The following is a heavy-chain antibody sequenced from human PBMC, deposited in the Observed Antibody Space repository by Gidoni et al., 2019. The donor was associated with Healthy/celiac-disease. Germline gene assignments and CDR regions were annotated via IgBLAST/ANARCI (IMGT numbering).Heavy chain of an antibody. V-gene: IGHV3-11*06. Sequence: QVQLVESGGGLVKPGGSLRLSCAASGFTFSDYSMTWIRQDPGKGLEWVSYISSSSSYTNYADSVKGRFTISRDNAKNSLYLQMNSLRAEDTAVYYCARDPGDCGGDCYSLGSSDAFDIWGQGTMVTVSS. CDR3: ARDPGDCGGDCYSLGSSDAFDI. D-gene: IGHD2-21*02. CDR1: GFTFSDYS. J-gene: IGHJ3*02. CDR2: ISSSSSYT.